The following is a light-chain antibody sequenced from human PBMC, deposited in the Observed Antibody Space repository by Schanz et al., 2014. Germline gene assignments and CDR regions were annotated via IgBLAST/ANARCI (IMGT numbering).Light chain of an antibody. CDR1: SSDVGSYNL. J-gene: IGLJ2*01. Sequence: QSALTQPASVSGSPGQSITISCTGTSSDVGSYNLVSWYQQHPGKAPKLMIYEGSKRPSGVSNRFSGSKSGNTASLTISGLQAEDEADYYCVSYTTSSTWLFGGGTKVTVL. CDR3: VSYTTSSTWL. V-gene: IGLV2-14*02. CDR2: EGS.